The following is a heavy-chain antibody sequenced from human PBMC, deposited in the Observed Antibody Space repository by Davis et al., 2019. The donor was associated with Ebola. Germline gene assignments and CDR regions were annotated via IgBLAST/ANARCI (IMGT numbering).Heavy chain of an antibody. D-gene: IGHD3-10*01. J-gene: IGHJ4*02. CDR3: VRHHMWLGAIQD. Sequence: SETLSLTCTVSGGSIISYYWTWIRQPPGKGLEWIGNVYDSGSTNYNPSLKSRVTMSIDTSKNQFSLKLRSVTAADTALYHCVRHHMWLGAIQDWGQGTLVTVSS. V-gene: IGHV4-59*08. CDR1: GGSIISYY. CDR2: VYDSGST.